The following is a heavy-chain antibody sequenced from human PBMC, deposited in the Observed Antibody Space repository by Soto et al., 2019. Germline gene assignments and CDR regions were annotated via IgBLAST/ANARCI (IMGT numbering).Heavy chain of an antibody. V-gene: IGHV4-38-2*01. CDR1: GDSISSGYH. D-gene: IGHD3-16*02. Sequence: SETLSLTCAVSGDSISSGYHCAWIRQPPGKGLEWVASIYHSGTTYYNPSLTSRVTISVDTSKNRFSLELSSVTAADTAVYYCASRNYDYVWGSYREEGFDIWGQGTMVTVSS. CDR2: IYHSGTT. J-gene: IGHJ3*02. CDR3: ASRNYDYVWGSYREEGFDI.